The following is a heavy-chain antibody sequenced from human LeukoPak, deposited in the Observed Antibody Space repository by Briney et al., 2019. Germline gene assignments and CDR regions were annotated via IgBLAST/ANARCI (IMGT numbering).Heavy chain of an antibody. CDR3: ASLYDSSGYYSSWAFDI. J-gene: IGHJ3*02. D-gene: IGHD3-22*01. CDR1: GGSISSYY. Sequence: SSETLSLTCTVSGGSISSYYWSWIRQPAGKGLEWIGRIYTSGSTNYNPSLKGRVTISVDTSKNQFSLKLSSVTAADTAVYYCASLYDSSGYYSSWAFDIWGQGTMVTVSS. CDR2: IYTSGST. V-gene: IGHV4-4*07.